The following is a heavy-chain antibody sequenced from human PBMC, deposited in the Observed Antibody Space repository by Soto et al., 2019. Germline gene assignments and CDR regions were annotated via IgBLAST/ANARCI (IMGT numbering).Heavy chain of an antibody. Sequence: GGSLRLSCAASGFTFSDHYMDWVRQAPGKGLEWVGRTRNKANSYTTEYAASVKGRFTISRDDSKNSLYLQMNSLKTEDTAVYYCAHISGGSARPPCGQGTLVTVSS. CDR2: TRNKANSYTT. J-gene: IGHJ5*02. CDR3: AHISGGSARPP. V-gene: IGHV3-72*01. D-gene: IGHD1-26*01. CDR1: GFTFSDHY.